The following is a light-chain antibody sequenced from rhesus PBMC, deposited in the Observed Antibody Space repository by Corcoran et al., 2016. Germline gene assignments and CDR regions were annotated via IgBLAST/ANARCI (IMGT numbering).Light chain of an antibody. J-gene: IGKJ3*01. V-gene: IGKV1-74*01. CDR3: QHSYGTPFT. CDR1: ENVNNY. Sequence: DIQMTQSPSSLSASVGDRVTITCRASENVNNYLPWYQQKPGKAPKLLIYKAPTLQSGVPSRFSGSGSGTDFTLPISSLQTEDFATYYCQHSYGTPFTFGPGTKLDIK. CDR2: KAP.